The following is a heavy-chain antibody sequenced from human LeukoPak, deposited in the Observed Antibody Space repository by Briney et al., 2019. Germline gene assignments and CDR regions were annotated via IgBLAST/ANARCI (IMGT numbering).Heavy chain of an antibody. V-gene: IGHV4-59*01. CDR1: GASISNYY. D-gene: IGHD3-10*01. CDR3: ARDRGYLDGFDI. J-gene: IGHJ3*02. CDR2: IYYSGST. Sequence: PSETLSLTCTVSGASISNYYWSWLRQPPGKGLEWIGYIYYSGSTNYNPFLNSRVTISVDKSKNQLSLKLSSVTAADTAVYYCARDRGYLDGFDIWGQGTMVTVSS.